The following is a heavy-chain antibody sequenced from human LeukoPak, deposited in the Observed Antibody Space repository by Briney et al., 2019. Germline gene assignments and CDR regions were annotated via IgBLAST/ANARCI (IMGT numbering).Heavy chain of an antibody. CDR2: IYYSGST. CDR3: ARKEEYCSGGSCYLGWFDP. J-gene: IGHJ5*02. Sequence: SETLSLTCTVSGGCISSYYWSWIRQPPGKGLEWIGYIYYSGSTNYNPSLKSRVTISVDTSKNQVSLKLSSVTAADTAVYYCARKEEYCSGGSCYLGWFDPWGPGTLVTVSS. V-gene: IGHV4-59*01. CDR1: GGCISSYY. D-gene: IGHD2-15*01.